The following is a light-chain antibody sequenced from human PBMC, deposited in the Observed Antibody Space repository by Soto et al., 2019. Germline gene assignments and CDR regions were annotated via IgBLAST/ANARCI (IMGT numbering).Light chain of an antibody. CDR2: DAS. V-gene: IGKV1-12*01. Sequence: DIQMTQSPSFVSASVGDRVTITCRASQGISRWLAGYQQRPGKAPELLIYDASCIQSVGPSRFSGSGSGTDFSLTLSSLQPEDFAPYYCQHGNRFPRTFGQGTRLEI. CDR3: QHGNRFPRT. J-gene: IGKJ5*01. CDR1: QGISRW.